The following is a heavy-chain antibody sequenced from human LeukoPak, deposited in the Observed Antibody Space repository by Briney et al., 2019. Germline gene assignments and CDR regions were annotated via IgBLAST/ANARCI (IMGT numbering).Heavy chain of an antibody. D-gene: IGHD2-2*01. CDR3: ARVLVPAGALWYYYYYMDV. J-gene: IGHJ6*03. CDR1: GYTFTGYY. V-gene: IGHV1-2*02. CDR2: INPNSGGT. Sequence: ASVKVSCKASGYTFTGYYMHWVRQAPGQGLEWMGWINPNSGGTNHAQKFQGRVTMTRDTSISTAYMELSRLRSDDTAVYYCARVLVPAGALWYYYYYMDVWGKGTTVTISS.